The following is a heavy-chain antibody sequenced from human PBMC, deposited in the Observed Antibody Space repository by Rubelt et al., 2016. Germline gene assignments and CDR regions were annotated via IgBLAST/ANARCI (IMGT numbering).Heavy chain of an antibody. CDR3: AISHRGGEYPLDY. CDR2: INHSGST. D-gene: IGHD3-16*01. V-gene: IGHV4-34*01. CDR1: GGSFSGYY. J-gene: IGHJ4*02. Sequence: QVQLQQWGAGLLKPSETLSLTCAVYGGSFSGYYWSWIRQPPGKGLEWIGEINHSGSTNYNPSLKGRVTISVATPKNQCSLKWSSGTAADTAVDYCAISHRGGEYPLDYWGQGTLVTVSS.